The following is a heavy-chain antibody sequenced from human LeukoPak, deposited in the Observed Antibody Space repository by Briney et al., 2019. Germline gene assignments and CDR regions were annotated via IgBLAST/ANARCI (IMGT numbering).Heavy chain of an antibody. CDR3: AKEGGYMKPFDY. D-gene: IGHD5-18*01. J-gene: IGHJ4*02. CDR1: GFTFSSYA. CDR2: ISYDGSNK. Sequence: PGGSLRLSCAASGFTFSSYAMHWVRQAPGKGLEWVAVISYDGSNKYYADSVKGRFTISRDNSKNTLHLQMNSLRAEDTAVYYCAKEGGYMKPFDYWGQGILVTVSS. V-gene: IGHV3-30*04.